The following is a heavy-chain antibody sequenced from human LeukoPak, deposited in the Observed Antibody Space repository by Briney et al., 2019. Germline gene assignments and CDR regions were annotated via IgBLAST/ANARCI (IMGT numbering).Heavy chain of an antibody. D-gene: IGHD6-13*01. CDR3: ARDSGYSSSWYGYYYGMDV. Sequence: GGSLRLSCAASGFTFRGYEMNWVRQAPGKGLEWISYICGRGKTIYYADSVKGRFTISRDNAKNSLYLQMNSLRAEDTAVYYCARDSGYSSSWYGYYYGMDVWGQGTTVTVSS. CDR1: GFTFRGYE. CDR2: ICGRGKTI. J-gene: IGHJ6*02. V-gene: IGHV3-48*03.